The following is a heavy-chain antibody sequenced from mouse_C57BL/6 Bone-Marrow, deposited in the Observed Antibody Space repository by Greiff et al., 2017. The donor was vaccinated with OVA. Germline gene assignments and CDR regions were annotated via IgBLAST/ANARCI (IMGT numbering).Heavy chain of an antibody. D-gene: IGHD1-3*01. CDR2: ISSGGSYT. J-gene: IGHJ2*01. Sequence: EVKLVESGGDLVKPGGSLKLSCAASGFTFSSYGMSWVRQTPDKRLEWVATISSGGSYTYYPDSVKGRFTSSRDNAKNTLYLQMSSLKSEDTAMYYCARHNPYYFDYWGQGTTLTVSS. CDR1: GFTFSSYG. V-gene: IGHV5-6*02. CDR3: ARHNPYYFDY.